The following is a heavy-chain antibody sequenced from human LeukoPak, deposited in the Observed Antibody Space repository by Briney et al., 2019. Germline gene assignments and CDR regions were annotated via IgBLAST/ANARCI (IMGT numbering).Heavy chain of an antibody. V-gene: IGHV3-30-3*01. CDR1: GFTFSSHA. CDR2: ISYDGSNK. D-gene: IGHD1-26*01. CDR3: GPNGGSYQLAGWVQF. J-gene: IGHJ4*02. Sequence: GGSLRLSCEASGFTFSSHAMHRVRRAPGKGLEWVAVISYDGSNKYYADSVKGLFTISRDNSKNTLYLQMNSLRAEDSAVYYCGPNGGSYQLAGWVQFWGQGTLATVSS.